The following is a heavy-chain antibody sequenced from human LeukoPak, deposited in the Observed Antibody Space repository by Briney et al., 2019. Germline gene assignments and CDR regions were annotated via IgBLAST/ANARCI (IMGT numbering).Heavy chain of an antibody. J-gene: IGHJ4*02. CDR1: GFTFSSYS. CDR3: ARAWIELWSHDY. D-gene: IGHD5-18*01. CDR2: ISSSSSYI. Sequence: GGSLRLSCAASGFTFSSYSMNWVRQAPGKGLEWVSSISSSSSYIYYADSVKGRLTISRDNAKNSLYLQMNSLRAEDTAVYYCARAWIELWSHDYWGQGTLVTVSS. V-gene: IGHV3-21*01.